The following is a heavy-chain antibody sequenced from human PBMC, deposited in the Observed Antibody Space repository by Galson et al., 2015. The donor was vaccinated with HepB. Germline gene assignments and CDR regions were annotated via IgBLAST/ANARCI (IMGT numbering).Heavy chain of an antibody. Sequence: SCKASGYSFSRNGIHWVRQAPGQRLEFMGWLDTGNGNTKYSQKFQDRVTITRDTSASTAYMELSSLTSEDTAVYYCARHGGSWYDYWGQGTLVTVSS. CDR3: ARHGGSWYDY. CDR2: LDTGNGNT. D-gene: IGHD6-13*01. CDR1: GYSFSRNG. V-gene: IGHV1-3*04. J-gene: IGHJ4*02.